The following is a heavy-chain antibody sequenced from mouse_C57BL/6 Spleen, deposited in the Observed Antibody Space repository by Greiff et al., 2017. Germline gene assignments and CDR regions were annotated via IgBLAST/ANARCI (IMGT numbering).Heavy chain of an antibody. Sequence: VKLQESGPGLVAPSQSLSITCTVSGFSLTSYAISWVRQPPGKGLEWLGVIWTGGGTNYNSALKSRLSISKDNSKSQVFLKMNSLQTDDTARYYCARNPALLDDYAMDYWGQGTSVTVSS. CDR3: ARNPALLDDYAMDY. J-gene: IGHJ4*01. CDR2: IWTGGGT. CDR1: GFSLTSYA. V-gene: IGHV2-9-1*01. D-gene: IGHD6-2*01.